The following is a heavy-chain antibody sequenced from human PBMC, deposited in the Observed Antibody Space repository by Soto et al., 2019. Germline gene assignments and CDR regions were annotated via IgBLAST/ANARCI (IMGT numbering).Heavy chain of an antibody. CDR1: GGSISSGGYS. CDR2: IYHSGST. J-gene: IGHJ5*02. Sequence: PSETLSLTCAVSGGSISSGGYSWSWIRQPPGKGLEWIGYIYHSGSTYYNPSLKSRVTISVGRSKNQFSLKLSSVTAADTAVYYCARARGSSGYYYFSWFDPWGQGTLVTVSS. D-gene: IGHD3-22*01. CDR3: ARARGSSGYYYFSWFDP. V-gene: IGHV4-30-2*01.